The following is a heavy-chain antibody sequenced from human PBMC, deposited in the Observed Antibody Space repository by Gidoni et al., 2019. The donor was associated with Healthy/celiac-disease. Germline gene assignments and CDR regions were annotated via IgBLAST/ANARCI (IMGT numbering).Heavy chain of an antibody. J-gene: IGHJ4*02. CDR1: GGSISSTRSY. D-gene: IGHD3-10*01. V-gene: IGHV4-39*07. CDR3: ARGVLLWFGEPPPFDY. Sequence: QLQLQESGPGLVKPSETLSLTCTVSGGSISSTRSYWGWIRQPPGKGLEWIGSIYYSGSTYYNPSLKSRVTISVDTSKNQFSLKLSSVTAADTAVYYCARGVLLWFGEPPPFDYWGQGTLVTVSS. CDR2: IYYSGST.